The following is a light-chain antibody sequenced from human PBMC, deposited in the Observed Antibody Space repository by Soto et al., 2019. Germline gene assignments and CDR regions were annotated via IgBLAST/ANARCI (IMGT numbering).Light chain of an antibody. CDR3: SVWDDSLKVVL. J-gene: IGLJ2*01. Sequence: QSVLTQPPSASGTPGQRVTISCSGSSSNVGSYPVNWYKQIPGRDPKLLISQNNRRPSGVPNRITNSKTSTAASLTISSLLSEDEADYYCSVWDDSLKVVLFGGGTKVTVL. CDR1: SSNVGSYP. V-gene: IGLV1-44*01. CDR2: QNN.